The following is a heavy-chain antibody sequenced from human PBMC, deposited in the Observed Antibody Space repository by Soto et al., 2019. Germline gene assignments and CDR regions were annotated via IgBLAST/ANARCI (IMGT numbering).Heavy chain of an antibody. Sequence: SETLSLTCPVSGGSVGTGAYYWSWIRQPPGKGLEWIGYTLYSGSPNYNPSLQSLQSRVTISVDTSRNQFSLRLTSVTAADTALYYCARHDYYHRTFDIWGQGTLVTVSS. CDR2: TLYSGSP. J-gene: IGHJ3*02. V-gene: IGHV4-61*08. CDR1: GGSVGTGAYY. CDR3: ARHDYYHRTFDI. D-gene: IGHD3-9*01.